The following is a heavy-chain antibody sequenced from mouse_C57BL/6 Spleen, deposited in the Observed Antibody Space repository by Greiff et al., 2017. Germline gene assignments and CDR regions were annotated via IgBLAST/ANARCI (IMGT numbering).Heavy chain of an antibody. CDR2: IEPENGDT. V-gene: IGHV14-4*01. CDR1: GFNIKDDY. D-gene: IGHD1-1*01. Sequence: VQLQQSGAELVRPGASVKLSCTASGFNIKDDYMHWVKQRPEQGLEWIGWIEPENGDTEYASKFQGKATITADTSSNTAYLKLSSLTSEDTAVYDCTTDYYGSSLYYFDYWGQGTTLTVSS. J-gene: IGHJ2*01. CDR3: TTDYYGSSLYYFDY.